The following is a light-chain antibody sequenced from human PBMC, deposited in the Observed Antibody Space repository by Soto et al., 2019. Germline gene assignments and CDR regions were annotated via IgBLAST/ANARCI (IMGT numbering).Light chain of an antibody. CDR1: QSVGSN. J-gene: IGKJ2*01. V-gene: IGKV3-15*01. CDR3: QQYNKWPPMYT. CDR2: EAS. Sequence: EIVMTQSPATLSMSPGERVTLSCRASQSVGSNLAWYQQKPGQAPRLLIYEASTRATGVPARFSGSGSATDFTLTISSLQSEDFAIYYCQQYNKWPPMYTFGQGTKLEIK.